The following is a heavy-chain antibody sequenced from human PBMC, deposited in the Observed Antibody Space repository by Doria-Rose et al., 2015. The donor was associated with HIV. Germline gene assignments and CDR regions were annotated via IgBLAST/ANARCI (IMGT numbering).Heavy chain of an antibody. CDR1: GVTFSSHR. J-gene: IGHJ4*02. Sequence: VQLVQSGGGLVRPGGSLRLSCATSGVTFSSHRLNWVRQATGKGMEWVSSTSSTSAYINYADSVRGRFTISRDNARNSLYLQMDSLRAEDTAIYYCATGVTLDYWGQGTLVTVSS. CDR2: TSSTSAYI. D-gene: IGHD3-10*01. CDR3: ATGVTLDY. V-gene: IGHV3-21*01.